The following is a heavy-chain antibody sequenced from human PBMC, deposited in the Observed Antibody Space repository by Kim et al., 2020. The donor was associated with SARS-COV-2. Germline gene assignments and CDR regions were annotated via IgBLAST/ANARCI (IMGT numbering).Heavy chain of an antibody. V-gene: IGHV3-74*01. D-gene: IGHD6-19*01. CDR2: INSDGSST. CDR3: AKTPLYSSGWYDY. J-gene: IGHJ4*02. Sequence: GGSLRLSCAASGFTFSSYWMHWVRQAPGKGLVWVSRINSDGSSTSYADSVKGRFTISRDNAKNTLYLQMNSLRAEDTAVYYCAKTPLYSSGWYDYWGQGTLVTVSS. CDR1: GFTFSSYW.